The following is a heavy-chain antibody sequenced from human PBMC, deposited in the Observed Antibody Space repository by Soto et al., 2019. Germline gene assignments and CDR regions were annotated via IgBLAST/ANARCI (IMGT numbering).Heavy chain of an antibody. D-gene: IGHD3-3*01. V-gene: IGHV3-21*01. Sequence: GGSLRLSCAASGFTFSSYSMNWVRQAPGKGLEWVSSISSSSSYIYYADSVKGRFTISRDNAKNSLYLQMNSLRAEDTAVYYCASAPRRFLEWSTQYYFDYWGQGTLVTVSS. CDR2: ISSSSSYI. J-gene: IGHJ4*02. CDR3: ASAPRRFLEWSTQYYFDY. CDR1: GFTFSSYS.